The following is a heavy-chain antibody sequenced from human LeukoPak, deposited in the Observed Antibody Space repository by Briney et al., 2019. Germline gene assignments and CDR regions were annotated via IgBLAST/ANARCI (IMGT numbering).Heavy chain of an antibody. J-gene: IGHJ5*02. D-gene: IGHD3-22*01. CDR2: MYYSGST. V-gene: IGHV4-30-4*01. CDR3: ARPYYYDSRIDP. CDR1: GGSISSGDYY. Sequence: SETLSLTCTVSGGSISSGDYYWSWIRQPPGKGMEWIAYMYYSGSTYYNPSFKSRVTMSADTSKNQLSLKLSSVTAADTAVYYCARPYYYDSRIDPWGQGILVTVSS.